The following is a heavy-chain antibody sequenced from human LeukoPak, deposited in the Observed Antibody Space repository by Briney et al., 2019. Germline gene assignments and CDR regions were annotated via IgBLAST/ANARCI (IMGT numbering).Heavy chain of an antibody. CDR1: GYTFTSYY. D-gene: IGHD3-16*01. J-gene: IGHJ4*02. Sequence: ASVKVSCKASGYTFTSYYMHWVRQAPGQGLEWMGIINPSGGSTSYAQKFQGRVTMTRDMSTSTVYMELSSLRSEDTAVYYCARAHPELGGFDYWGQGTLVTVSS. CDR3: ARAHPELGGFDY. V-gene: IGHV1-46*01. CDR2: INPSGGST.